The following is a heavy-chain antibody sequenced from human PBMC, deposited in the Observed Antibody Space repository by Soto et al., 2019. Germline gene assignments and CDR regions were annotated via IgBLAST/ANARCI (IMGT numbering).Heavy chain of an antibody. CDR1: GYSFAGYW. CDR2: IDPSDSQT. D-gene: IGHD6-25*01. J-gene: IGHJ5*02. CDR3: ARDAGYSTGRFDP. V-gene: IGHV5-10-1*01. Sequence: GESLKISCKGSGYSFAGYWITWVRQKPGKGLEWMGRIDPSDSQTYYSPSFRGHVTISATKSITTVFLQWSSLRASDTAMYYCARDAGYSTGRFDPWGQGTLVTVSS.